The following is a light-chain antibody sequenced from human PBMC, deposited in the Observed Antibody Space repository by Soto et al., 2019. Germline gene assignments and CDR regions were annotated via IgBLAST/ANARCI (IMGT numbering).Light chain of an antibody. J-gene: IGKJ1*01. V-gene: IGKV3-20*01. Sequence: EVVLTQSPGTLSLSPGERATLSCRASQSISSSYLAWYQQKPGQTPRLLIYGASSRATGIPDRFSGSGSGTDFTLTVSRLEPEDFAVYYCQQYGSSQWTFGQGTKMEL. CDR3: QQYGSSQWT. CDR1: QSISSSY. CDR2: GAS.